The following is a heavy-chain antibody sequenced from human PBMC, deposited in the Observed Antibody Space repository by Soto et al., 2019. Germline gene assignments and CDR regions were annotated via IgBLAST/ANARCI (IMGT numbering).Heavy chain of an antibody. CDR1: GYTLTELS. J-gene: IGHJ3*02. V-gene: IGHV1-24*01. CDR2: FDPEDGET. Sequence: ASVKVSCKVSGYTLTELSMHWVRQAPGKGLEWMGGFDPEDGETIYAQKFQGRVTMTEDTSTDTAYMELSSLRSEDTAVYYCATEYCSSTSCPAPGAFDIWGQGTMVTVSS. CDR3: ATEYCSSTSCPAPGAFDI. D-gene: IGHD2-2*01.